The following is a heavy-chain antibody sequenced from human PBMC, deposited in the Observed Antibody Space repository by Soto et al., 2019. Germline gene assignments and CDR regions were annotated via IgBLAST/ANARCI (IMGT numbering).Heavy chain of an antibody. V-gene: IGHV3-7*04. CDR3: ARFYYDSSGYLQSPYYYYYGMDV. J-gene: IGHJ6*02. Sequence: GGSLRLSCAASGFTFSSYWMSWVRQAPGKGLEWVANIKQDGSEKYYVDSVKGRFTISRDNAKNSLYLQMNSLRAEDTAVYYCARFYYDSSGYLQSPYYYYYGMDVWGQGTTVTVSS. CDR1: GFTFSSYW. D-gene: IGHD3-22*01. CDR2: IKQDGSEK.